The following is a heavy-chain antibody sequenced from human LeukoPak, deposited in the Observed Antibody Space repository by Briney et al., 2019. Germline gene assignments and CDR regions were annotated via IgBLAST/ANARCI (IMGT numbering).Heavy chain of an antibody. D-gene: IGHD4-11*01. CDR1: GGSISSYY. CDR3: ARLYSSSLGRVFDY. V-gene: IGHV4-59*01. J-gene: IGHJ4*02. CDR2: IYYSGST. Sequence: SETLSLTCTVSGGSISSYYWSWIRQPPGKGLEWIAYIYYSGSTKYNPSLKSRVTISVDTSKNQFSLKLSSVTAADTAVYYCARLYSSSLGRVFDYWGQGTLVTVSS.